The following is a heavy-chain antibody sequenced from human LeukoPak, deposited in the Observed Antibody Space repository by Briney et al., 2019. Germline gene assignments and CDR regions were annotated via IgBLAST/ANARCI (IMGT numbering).Heavy chain of an antibody. D-gene: IGHD3-10*01. CDR3: ARQRPARITMVRGVAYYYYYGMDV. CDR1: GFTFSSYE. CDR2: ISSSGSTI. Sequence: GGSLRLSCAASGFTFSSYEMNWVRQAPGKGLEWVSYISSSGSTIYYADSGKGRFTISRDNAKNSLYLQMNSLRAEDTAVYYCARQRPARITMVRGVAYYYYYGMDVWGKGTTVTVSS. V-gene: IGHV3-48*03. J-gene: IGHJ6*04.